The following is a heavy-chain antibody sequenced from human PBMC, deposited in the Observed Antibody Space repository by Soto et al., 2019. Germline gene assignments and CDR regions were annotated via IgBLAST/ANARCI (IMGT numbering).Heavy chain of an antibody. CDR1: GFTFSSYA. V-gene: IGHV3-30-3*01. Sequence: QVQLVESGGGVVQPGRSLRLSCAASGFTFSSYAMHWVRQAPGKGLAWVAVISYDGSNKYYADSVKGRFTISRDNSKNTLYLQMNSLRAEDTAVYYCARASSGYSYGSFDYWGQGTLVTGSS. D-gene: IGHD5-18*01. CDR2: ISYDGSNK. CDR3: ARASSGYSYGSFDY. J-gene: IGHJ4*02.